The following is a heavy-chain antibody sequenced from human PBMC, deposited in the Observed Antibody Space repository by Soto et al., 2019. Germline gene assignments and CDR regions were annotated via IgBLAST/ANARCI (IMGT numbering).Heavy chain of an antibody. J-gene: IGHJ4*02. CDR3: ARTRGVAAAGTNLDY. CDR2: IYYSGST. Sequence: LSLTCTVSGGSISSSSYYWGWIRQPPGKGLEWIGSIYYSGSTYYNPSLKSRVTISVDTSKNQFSLKLSSVTAAATAVYYCARTRGVAAAGTNLDYWGQGTLVTVSS. V-gene: IGHV4-39*01. D-gene: IGHD6-13*01. CDR1: GGSISSSSYY.